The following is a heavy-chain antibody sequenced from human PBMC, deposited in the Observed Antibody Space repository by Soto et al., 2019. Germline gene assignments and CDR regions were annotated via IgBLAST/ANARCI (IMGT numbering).Heavy chain of an antibody. J-gene: IGHJ4*02. CDR1: GYSISSGYY. V-gene: IGHV4-38-2*01. Sequence: PSETLSLTCAVSGYSISSGYYWGWIRQPPGKGLEWIGSTYHSGSTYYNPSLKSRVTISVDTSKNQFSLKLSSVTAADTAVYYCARTRDYGDYGGFDYWGQGTLVTVSS. CDR2: TYHSGST. D-gene: IGHD4-17*01. CDR3: ARTRDYGDYGGFDY.